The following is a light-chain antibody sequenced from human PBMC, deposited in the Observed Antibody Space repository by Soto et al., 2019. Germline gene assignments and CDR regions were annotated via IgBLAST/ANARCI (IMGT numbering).Light chain of an antibody. V-gene: IGLV2-14*03. Sequence: QSVLTQPASVSGSPGQSITISCTGTSSDVGGYNYVSWYQQHPGKAPKLMIYDVSNRPSGVSYRFSGSKSGNTASLTISGLQADDEADSYCSSYTSSSLHVFGTGTKVTVL. CDR1: SSDVGGYNY. CDR3: SSYTSSSLHV. J-gene: IGLJ1*01. CDR2: DVS.